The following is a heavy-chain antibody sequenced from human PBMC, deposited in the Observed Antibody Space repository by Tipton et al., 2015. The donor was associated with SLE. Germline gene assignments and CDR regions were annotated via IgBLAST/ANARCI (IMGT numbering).Heavy chain of an antibody. CDR1: GFSVNSNY. D-gene: IGHD7-27*01. CDR2: IYSADST. V-gene: IGHV3-66*02. CDR3: ARGGWGSRNFDY. J-gene: IGHJ4*02. Sequence: SLRLSCAASGFSVNSNYMTWVRQAPGKGLEWVSVIYSADSTFYADSVKGRFTISRDSSKNTLYLQMNSLRAEDTAVYYCARGGWGSRNFDYWGQGTLVTVSS.